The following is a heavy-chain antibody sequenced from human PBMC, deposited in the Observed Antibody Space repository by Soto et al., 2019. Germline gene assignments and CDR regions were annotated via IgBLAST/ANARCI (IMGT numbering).Heavy chain of an antibody. CDR1: GGSISSGGYY. CDR3: ARHSASWQWFDY. Sequence: QVQLQESGPGLVKPSQTLSLTCSVSGGSISSGGYYWSWIRQHPEKGLEWIGYIYYSGSTNYNPSLNSRVIISVDTSSTRFSLDLRSVTAADTAIYYCARHSASWQWFDYWGQGTLVTVSS. D-gene: IGHD1-26*01. J-gene: IGHJ5*01. V-gene: IGHV4-31*03. CDR2: IYYSGST.